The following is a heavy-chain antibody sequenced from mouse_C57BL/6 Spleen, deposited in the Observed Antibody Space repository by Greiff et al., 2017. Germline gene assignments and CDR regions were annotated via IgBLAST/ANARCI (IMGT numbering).Heavy chain of an antibody. J-gene: IGHJ3*01. Sequence: QVQLKESGAELVKPGASVKISCKASGYAFSSYWMNWVKQRPGKGLEWIGQIYPGDGDTNYNGKFKGKATLTADKSSSTAYMQLSSLTSEDSAVYFCARLGRAWFAYWGQGTLVTVSA. V-gene: IGHV1-80*01. CDR1: GYAFSSYW. D-gene: IGHD4-1*01. CDR3: ARLGRAWFAY. CDR2: IYPGDGDT.